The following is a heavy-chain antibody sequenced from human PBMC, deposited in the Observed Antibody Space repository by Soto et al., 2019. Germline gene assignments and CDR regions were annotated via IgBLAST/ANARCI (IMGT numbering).Heavy chain of an antibody. CDR3: AKEDVGGYYYSGL. CDR1: GFTFSSYG. V-gene: IGHV3-33*06. D-gene: IGHD1-26*01. Sequence: GGSLSLSCAASGFTFSSYGMHWVRQAPGKGLEWVAVIWYDGSNKYYADSVKGRFTISRDNSKNTLYLQMNSLRAEDTAVYYCAKEDVGGYYYSGLWGRGTLVTVSS. CDR2: IWYDGSNK. J-gene: IGHJ4*02.